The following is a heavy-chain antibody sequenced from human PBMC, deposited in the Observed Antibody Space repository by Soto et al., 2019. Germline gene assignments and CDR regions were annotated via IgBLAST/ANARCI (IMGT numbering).Heavy chain of an antibody. CDR2: ISYDGSNK. Sequence: QVQLVESGGGVVQPGRSLRLSCAASGFTFSSYGMHWVRQAPGKGLEWVAVISYDGSNKYYADSVKGRFTISRDNSKKTLYLQMNSLRAEDTAVYYCAKDVDSGYYYDSSGYLGDAFDIWGQGTMVTVSS. J-gene: IGHJ3*02. CDR3: AKDVDSGYYYDSSGYLGDAFDI. CDR1: GFTFSSYG. D-gene: IGHD3-22*01. V-gene: IGHV3-30*18.